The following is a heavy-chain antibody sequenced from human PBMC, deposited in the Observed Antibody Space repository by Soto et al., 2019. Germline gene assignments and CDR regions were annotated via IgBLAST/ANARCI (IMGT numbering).Heavy chain of an antibody. Sequence: PSETLSLTCAVYGGSFSGYYWSWIRQPPGKGLEWIGEINHSGSTNYNPSLKSRVTISVDTSKNQFSLKLSSVTAADTAVYYCAPPPDYGSGSYSLGYWGQGTLVIVSS. CDR1: GGSFSGYY. J-gene: IGHJ4*02. CDR3: APPPDYGSGSYSLGY. V-gene: IGHV4-34*01. CDR2: INHSGST. D-gene: IGHD3-10*01.